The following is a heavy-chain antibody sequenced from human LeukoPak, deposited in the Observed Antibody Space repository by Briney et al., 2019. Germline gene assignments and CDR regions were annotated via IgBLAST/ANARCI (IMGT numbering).Heavy chain of an antibody. Sequence: PGGSLRLSCAASGFTVSSNYMSWVRQAPGKGLEWVSVIYSGGSTYYADSVKGRFTISRDNSKNTLYLQMNSLRAEDTAVYYCARDGYSSSLGSDYWGQGTLVTVSS. V-gene: IGHV3-66*02. CDR2: IYSGGST. D-gene: IGHD6-6*01. CDR1: GFTVSSNY. J-gene: IGHJ4*02. CDR3: ARDGYSSSLGSDY.